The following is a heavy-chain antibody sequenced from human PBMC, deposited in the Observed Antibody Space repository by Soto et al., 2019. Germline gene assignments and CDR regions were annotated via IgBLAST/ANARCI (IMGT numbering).Heavy chain of an antibody. Sequence: GGSLRLSCTASGFASAFPFGFYSMAWVRQAPGKGLEWVSSLSPNGDYIYNADSLEGRFTISRDNAKDSLYLQMSTLRAEDTAVYYCARVAHCRISNCYVSERRGIYDMDVWGKGTTVTVSS. CDR2: LSPNGDYI. J-gene: IGHJ6*03. D-gene: IGHD2-2*01. CDR3: ARVAHCRISNCYVSERRGIYDMDV. CDR1: GFASAFPFGFYS. V-gene: IGHV3-21*01.